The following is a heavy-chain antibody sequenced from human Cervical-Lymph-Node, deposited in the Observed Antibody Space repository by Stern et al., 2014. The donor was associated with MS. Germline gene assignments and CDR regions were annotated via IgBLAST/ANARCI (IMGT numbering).Heavy chain of an antibody. J-gene: IGHJ4*02. CDR1: GFPFSNYT. CDR2: ISYDGNSK. V-gene: IGHV3-30-3*01. CDR3: ARDGRSV. Sequence: VQLVESGGGVVQPGRSLRLSCAASGFPFSNYTMHWVRQAPGKGLEWLAVISYDGNSKFYADTVKGRFTISRDNSKNTLFLQMNSLRTEDTAVYYCARDGRSVWGQGTLVTVSS.